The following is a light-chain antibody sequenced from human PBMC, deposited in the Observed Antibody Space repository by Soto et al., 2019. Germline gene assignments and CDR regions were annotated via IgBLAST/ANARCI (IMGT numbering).Light chain of an antibody. V-gene: IGKV3-11*01. CDR3: QQRYNWVS. J-gene: IGKJ4*01. CDR1: QSVSTS. Sequence: DIVLTQSPVTLYLSPGEGASLSCRASQSVSTSLAWYQQKPGQAPRLLIYDASNRATGIPARFSGSGSGTDFTLIISRLEPEDFAVYYCQQRYNWVSFGGGTKVEIK. CDR2: DAS.